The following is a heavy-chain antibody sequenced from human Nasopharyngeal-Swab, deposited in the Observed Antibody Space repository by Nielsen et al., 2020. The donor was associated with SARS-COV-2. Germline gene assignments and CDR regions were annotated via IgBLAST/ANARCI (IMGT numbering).Heavy chain of an antibody. D-gene: IGHD6-13*01. V-gene: IGHV3-48*03. J-gene: IGHJ4*02. CDR1: GFTFSSYE. CDR3: AREAGSWYVRGGFDY. Sequence: GESLKISCAASGFTFSSYEMNWVRQAPGKGLEWVSYISSSGSTIYYADSVKGRFTISRDNAKNSLYLQMNSLRAEDTAVYYCAREAGSWYVRGGFDYWGQGTLVTVSS. CDR2: ISSSGSTI.